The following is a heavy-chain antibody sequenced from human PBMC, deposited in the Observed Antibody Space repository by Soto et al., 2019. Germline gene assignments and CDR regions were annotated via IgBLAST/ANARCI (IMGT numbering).Heavy chain of an antibody. Sequence: GGSLRLSCASAGFTFSSYNMNWVRQAPGKGLEWVSSISGTGTYIYHAASVKGRFAISRNNAKNSPSLQMNSLRPEDRAVYYCARDLRYSGYDLALDYGGQGALVTVSS. D-gene: IGHD5-12*01. CDR3: ARDLRYSGYDLALDY. CDR2: ISGTGTYI. CDR1: GFTFSSYN. J-gene: IGHJ4*02. V-gene: IGHV3-21*01.